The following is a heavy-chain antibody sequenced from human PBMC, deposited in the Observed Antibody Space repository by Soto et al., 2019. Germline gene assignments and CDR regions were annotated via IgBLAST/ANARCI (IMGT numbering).Heavy chain of an antibody. D-gene: IGHD6-19*01. V-gene: IGHV4-4*02. J-gene: IGHJ4*02. CDR1: GGSVSSSFF. CDR2: IFHSGSV. CDR3: ARSFGWYAIDY. Sequence: QVLLQESGPGLVQPSGTLSLSCAVSGGSVSSSFFWGWVRQPPGKGLAWIGDIFHSGSVNYNPSPKSRATTSIAKSKNQFSLGLTSVTTADTAVYYCARSFGWYAIDYWGQGTLVIVSS.